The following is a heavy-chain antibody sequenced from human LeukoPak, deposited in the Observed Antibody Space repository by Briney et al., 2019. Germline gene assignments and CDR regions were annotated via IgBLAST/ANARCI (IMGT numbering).Heavy chain of an antibody. CDR3: ARDPKGGSLTGDY. J-gene: IGHJ4*02. CDR2: INPNSGGT. D-gene: IGHD1-26*01. Sequence: ASVKVSCKASGYTFTGYYMHWVRQAPGQGLEWMGWINPNSGGTNYAQKFQGRVTMTRDTSISKAYMELSRLRSDDTDVYYCARDPKGGSLTGDYWGQGTLVTVSS. CDR1: GYTFTGYY. V-gene: IGHV1-2*02.